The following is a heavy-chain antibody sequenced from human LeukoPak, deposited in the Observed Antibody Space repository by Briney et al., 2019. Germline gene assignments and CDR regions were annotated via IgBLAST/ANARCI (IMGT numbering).Heavy chain of an antibody. D-gene: IGHD3-10*01. V-gene: IGHV7-4-1*02. J-gene: IGHJ4*02. CDR3: AIDSVRFGY. CDR2: INTNAWYP. CDR1: GYTFTNYA. Sequence: ASVKVSCKASGYTFTNYAMNWVRQAPGQGLEWTGWINTNAWYPTYVLGFTGRLVFSFDPSVSTAYLQISSLKAEDTPVYYCAIDSVRFGYWGQGTLVTVSS.